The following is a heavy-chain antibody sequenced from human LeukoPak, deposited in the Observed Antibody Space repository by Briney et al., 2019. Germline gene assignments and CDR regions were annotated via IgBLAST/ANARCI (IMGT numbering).Heavy chain of an antibody. CDR1: GFTFSTYA. V-gene: IGHV3-30*04. D-gene: IGHD1-26*01. CDR3: ARKVGAHDY. Sequence: QPGGSLRLSCAASGFTFSTYAMHWVRQAPGKGLEWVAVISYDGSSKYYADSVKGRFTISRDNSKNTLYLQMNSLGAEDTAVYYCARKVGAHDYWGQGTLVTVSS. J-gene: IGHJ4*02. CDR2: ISYDGSSK.